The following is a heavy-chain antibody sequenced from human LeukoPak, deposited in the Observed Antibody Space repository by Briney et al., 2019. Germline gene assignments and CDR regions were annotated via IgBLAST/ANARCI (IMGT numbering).Heavy chain of an antibody. CDR1: GFTFSSYW. Sequence: GGSLRLSCAASGFTFSSYWMSWVRQAPGKGLEWVSAISGSGGSTYYADSVKGRFTISRDNAKNSLYLQMNSLRAEDTAVYYCARDLSNYDILTGYYIPYYYGMDVWGQGTTVTVSS. J-gene: IGHJ6*02. D-gene: IGHD3-9*01. CDR2: ISGSGGST. V-gene: IGHV3-23*01. CDR3: ARDLSNYDILTGYYIPYYYGMDV.